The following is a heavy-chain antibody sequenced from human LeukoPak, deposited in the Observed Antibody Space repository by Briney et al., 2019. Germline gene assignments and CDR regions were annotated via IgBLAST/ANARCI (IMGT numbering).Heavy chain of an antibody. J-gene: IGHJ6*02. CDR1: GGSFSGYY. Sequence: SETLSLTCAVYGGSFSGYYWSWIRQPPGKGLEWIGEINHSGSTNYNPSLKSRVTISVDTSKNQFSLKLSSVTAADTAVYYCARTGRVPYYYYGMDVWGQGTTVTVSS. V-gene: IGHV4-34*01. D-gene: IGHD1-14*01. CDR3: ARTGRVPYYYYGMDV. CDR2: INHSGST.